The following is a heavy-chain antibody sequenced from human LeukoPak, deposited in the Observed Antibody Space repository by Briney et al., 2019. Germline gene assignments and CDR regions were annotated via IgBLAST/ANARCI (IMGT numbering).Heavy chain of an antibody. Sequence: SETLSLTCAVYGGSFSGYYWSWIRQPPGKGLEWLGEINHSGSTNYNPSLKSRVTISVDTSKNQFSLKLSSVTAADTAVYYCARLAARRYYYYYMDVWGKGTTVTVSS. CDR1: GGSFSGYY. CDR2: INHSGST. J-gene: IGHJ6*03. D-gene: IGHD6-6*01. V-gene: IGHV4-34*01. CDR3: ARLAARRYYYYYMDV.